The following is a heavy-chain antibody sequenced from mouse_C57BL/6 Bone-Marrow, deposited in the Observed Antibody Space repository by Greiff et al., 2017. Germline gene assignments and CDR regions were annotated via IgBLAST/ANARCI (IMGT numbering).Heavy chain of an antibody. J-gene: IGHJ4*01. CDR3: ARHGLLRDYAMDY. V-gene: IGHV5-15*01. CDR1: GFTFSDYG. D-gene: IGHD1-1*01. Sequence: EVQRVVSGGGLVQPGGSLKLSCAASGFTFSDYGMAWVRQAPRKGPEWVAFISNLAYSIYYADTVTGRFTISRENAKNTLYLEMSSLRSEDTAMYYCARHGLLRDYAMDYWGQGTSVTVSS. CDR2: ISNLAYSI.